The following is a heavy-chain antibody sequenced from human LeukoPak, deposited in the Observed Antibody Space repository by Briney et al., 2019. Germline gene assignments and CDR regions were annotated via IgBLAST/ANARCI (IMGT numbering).Heavy chain of an antibody. CDR2: IYHSGSA. Sequence: SETLSLTCSVSGGSISSHCGSWIRQPPGKELEWIAYIYHSGSADYNPSLKSRVTISVDTSKNEVSLKLRSVTAADTAVYFCARRWTTSDYYTVLDPWGQGTPVTVSS. J-gene: IGHJ5*02. CDR1: GGSISSHC. D-gene: IGHD3-3*01. V-gene: IGHV4-59*11. CDR3: ARRWTTSDYYTVLDP.